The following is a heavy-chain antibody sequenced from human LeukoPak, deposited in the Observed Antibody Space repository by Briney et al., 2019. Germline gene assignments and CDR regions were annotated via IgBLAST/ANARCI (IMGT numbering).Heavy chain of an antibody. Sequence: ASVKVSCKASGGTFSSYAISWVRQAPGQGLEWMGWINPNSGGTNYAQKFQGRVTMTRDTSISTAYMELSRLRSDDTAVYYCAREMGGSYPFDYWGQGTLVTVSS. J-gene: IGHJ4*02. V-gene: IGHV1-2*02. D-gene: IGHD1-26*01. CDR1: GGTFSSYA. CDR2: INPNSGGT. CDR3: AREMGGSYPFDY.